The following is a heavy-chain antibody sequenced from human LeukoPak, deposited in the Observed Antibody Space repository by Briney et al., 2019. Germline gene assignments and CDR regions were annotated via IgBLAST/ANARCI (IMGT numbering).Heavy chain of an antibody. J-gene: IGHJ4*02. CDR2: ISYDGSYN. CDR1: GFTFSDYG. D-gene: IGHD3-10*01. V-gene: IGHV3-30*18. CDR3: AKVIRSGTYLFDY. Sequence: GRSLGLSCAASGFTFSDYGMHWVRQAPGKGLEWVAFISYDGSYNYYADSVKDRFTISRDNPKNTLYLQMNSLRAEDTAVYYCAKVIRSGTYLFDYWGQGTLVTVSS.